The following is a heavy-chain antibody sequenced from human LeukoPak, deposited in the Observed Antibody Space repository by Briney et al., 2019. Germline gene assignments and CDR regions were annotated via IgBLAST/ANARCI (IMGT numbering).Heavy chain of an antibody. CDR3: VNLWEEGV. CDR2: IKKDGRDI. D-gene: IGHD1-26*01. V-gene: IGHV3-7*03. J-gene: IGHJ4*02. CDR1: GLTLRNYW. Sequence: QPGGSLRLSCAASGLTLRNYWMDWVRPAPGKGLEGVATIKKDGRDIYYLDSVKGRFTISRDNAKNSLYLQMNSLRAEDTAVYYCVNLWEEGVWGLGTLVTVSS.